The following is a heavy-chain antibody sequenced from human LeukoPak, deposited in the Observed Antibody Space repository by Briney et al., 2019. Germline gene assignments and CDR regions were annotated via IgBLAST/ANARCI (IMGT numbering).Heavy chain of an antibody. Sequence: VRSLRLSCAASGFTFRNYGMHWVRQATGKGLEWVSFIWSDGNNRFYADSVKGRFTISRDNSKNMLYLQMDTLRAEDTALYYCAKDPGASVSGFYMDVWGKGTTVIVFS. CDR3: AKDPGASVSGFYMDV. CDR1: GFTFRNYG. CDR2: IWSDGNNR. V-gene: IGHV3-30*02. D-gene: IGHD2-8*02. J-gene: IGHJ6*03.